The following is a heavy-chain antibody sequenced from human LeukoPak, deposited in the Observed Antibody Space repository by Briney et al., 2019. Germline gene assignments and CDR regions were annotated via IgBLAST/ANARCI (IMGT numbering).Heavy chain of an antibody. Sequence: PGGSLRLSCAASGFTFSSYGMNWVRQAPGKGLEWVAFIRCDGSNKYYADSVKGRFTISRDNSKNTLYLQMNSLRAEDTAVYYCATLPPFDYWGQGTLVTVSS. CDR2: IRCDGSNK. V-gene: IGHV3-30*02. CDR3: ATLPPFDY. CDR1: GFTFSSYG. J-gene: IGHJ4*02.